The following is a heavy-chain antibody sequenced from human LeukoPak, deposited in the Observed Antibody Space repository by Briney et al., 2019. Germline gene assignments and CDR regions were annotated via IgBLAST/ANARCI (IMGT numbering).Heavy chain of an antibody. CDR1: GGSIRSGGYY. J-gene: IGHJ4*02. CDR2: IYYSGST. V-gene: IGHV4-31*03. D-gene: IGHD5-24*01. CDR3: ARAIEMATLTFDY. Sequence: PSETLSLTCTVSGGSIRSGGYYWSWIRQHPGKGLEWIGYIYYSGSTYYNPSLKSRVTISVDTSKNQFSLKLSSATAADTAVYYCARAIEMATLTFDYWGQGTLVTVSS.